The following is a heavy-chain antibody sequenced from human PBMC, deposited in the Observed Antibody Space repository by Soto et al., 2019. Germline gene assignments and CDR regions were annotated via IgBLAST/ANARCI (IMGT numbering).Heavy chain of an antibody. Sequence: SVKVSCKASGGTFSSYAISWVRQAPGQGLEWMGGIIPIFGTANYAQKFQGRVTITADESTSTAYMELSSLRSEDTAVYYCARSDSRGYSPINWFDPWGQGALVTVSS. CDR3: ARSDSRGYSPINWFDP. J-gene: IGHJ5*02. CDR2: IIPIFGTA. V-gene: IGHV1-69*13. CDR1: GGTFSSYA. D-gene: IGHD3-22*01.